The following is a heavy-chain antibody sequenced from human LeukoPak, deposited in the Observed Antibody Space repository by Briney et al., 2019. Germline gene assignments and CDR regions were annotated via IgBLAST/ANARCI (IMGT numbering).Heavy chain of an antibody. J-gene: IGHJ4*02. CDR1: GFTFRDHH. D-gene: IGHD1-26*01. V-gene: IGHV3-72*01. CDR3: AKKRSGSNYPFDY. CDR2: SKDKTNKYTT. Sequence: GGSLRLSCAASGFTFRDHHMDWVRQAPGKGLEWVGRSKDKTNKYTTEYAASVKGRFTISRDDSKKSVYLQMNSLKTEDTAVYYCAKKRSGSNYPFDYWGQGTLVTVSS.